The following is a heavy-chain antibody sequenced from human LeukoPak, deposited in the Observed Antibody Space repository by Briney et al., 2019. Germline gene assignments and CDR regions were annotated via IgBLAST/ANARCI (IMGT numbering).Heavy chain of an antibody. CDR3: ATGPIVVVPAAIDYYYGMDV. J-gene: IGHJ6*02. D-gene: IGHD2-2*02. CDR1: GFTFDDYA. CDR2: SSWNSGSI. Sequence: GGSLRLSCAASGFTFDDYAMHWVRQAPGKGLEWVSGSSWNSGSIGYADSVKGRFTISRDNAKNSLYLQMNSLRAEDTAVYYCATGPIVVVPAAIDYYYGMDVWGQGTTVTVSS. V-gene: IGHV3-9*01.